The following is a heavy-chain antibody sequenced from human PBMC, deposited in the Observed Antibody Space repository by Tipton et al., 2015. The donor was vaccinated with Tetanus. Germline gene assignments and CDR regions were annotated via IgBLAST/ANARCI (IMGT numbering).Heavy chain of an antibody. D-gene: IGHD3-10*01. J-gene: IGHJ4*02. CDR1: GGPMNSDY. V-gene: IGHV4-59*01. CDR2: IYYSGRT. CDR3: ARSKLLWFGESLSGFDS. Sequence: LRLSCNVSGGPMNSDYWSWLRQPPGKGLEWIGYIYYSGRTQYNPSLKSRVTISVDTSKSQFSLRLTSVTAADTAVYYCARSKLLWFGESLSGFDSWGQGTLVTVSA.